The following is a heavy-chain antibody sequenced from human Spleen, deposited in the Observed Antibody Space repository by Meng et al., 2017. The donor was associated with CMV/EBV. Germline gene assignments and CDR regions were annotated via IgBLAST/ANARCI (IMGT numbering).Heavy chain of an antibody. Sequence: CAVSGIYFSCYRLPGVSEVAGKGVEWGGGRRYDGSNKNYPDTVKGGFTINRDNSQNKMYLQMNRARDDDAAAYCCEKCENWFDPWGQGTLVTVSS. J-gene: IGHJ5*02. CDR1: GIYFSCYR. CDR3: EKCENWFDP. V-gene: IGHV3-30*02. CDR2: RRYDGSNK.